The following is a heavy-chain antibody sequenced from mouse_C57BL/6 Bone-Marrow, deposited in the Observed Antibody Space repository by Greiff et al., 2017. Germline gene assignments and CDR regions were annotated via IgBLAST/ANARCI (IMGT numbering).Heavy chain of an antibody. D-gene: IGHD1-1*01. Sequence: VKLQESGAELVRPGTSVKMSCKASGYTFTNYWIGWAKQRPGHGLEWIGDIYPGGGYTNYNEKFKGKATLTADKSSSTAYMQFSSLTSEDSAIYYCARGNYYGSSYKYFDVWGTGTTVTASS. V-gene: IGHV1-63*01. CDR2: IYPGGGYT. CDR3: ARGNYYGSSYKYFDV. CDR1: GYTFTNYW. J-gene: IGHJ1*03.